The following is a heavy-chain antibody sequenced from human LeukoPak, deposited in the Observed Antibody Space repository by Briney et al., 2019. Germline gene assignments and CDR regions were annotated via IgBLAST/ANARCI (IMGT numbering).Heavy chain of an antibody. J-gene: IGHJ5*02. CDR1: GGSISSGGYS. Sequence: PSQTLSLTCAASGGSISSGGYSWGWIWQPSGKCLKCIGYIYHSGRTYYNPSLKSRVTISVDRSKNQFSLKLSSVTAADTAVYYCARVVGLGWFDPWGQGTLVTVSS. CDR3: ARVVGLGWFDP. CDR2: IYHSGRT. D-gene: IGHD3-10*01. V-gene: IGHV4-30-2*01.